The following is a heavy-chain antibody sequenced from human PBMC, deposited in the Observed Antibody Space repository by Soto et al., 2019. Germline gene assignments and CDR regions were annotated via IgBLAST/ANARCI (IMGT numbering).Heavy chain of an antibody. CDR1: GFTLSSYA. CDR3: AQVRGVVALDGYFDC. J-gene: IGHJ4*02. D-gene: IGHD2-15*01. V-gene: IGHV3-23*01. CDR2: ISGSGGST. Sequence: PGGSLRLSCVASGFTLSSYAMTWVRQAPGKGLEWVSGISGSGGSTYYADSVKGRFTISRDNSKNTLYLQMNSLRAEDTAVYFCAQVRGVVALDGYFDCWGQGTLVTVSS.